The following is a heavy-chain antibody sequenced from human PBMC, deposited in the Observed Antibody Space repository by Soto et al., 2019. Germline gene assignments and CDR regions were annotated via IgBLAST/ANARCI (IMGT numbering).Heavy chain of an antibody. CDR3: PREIAALGFHF. D-gene: IGHD2-21*01. CDR2: IVPSFGMA. V-gene: IGHV1-69*12. CDR1: GGNFKNYG. Sequence: QVQLVQSGAEVRKPGSSVRVSCKTSGGNFKNYGLSWVRQAPGRGLEWMGWIVPSFGMANYGQIFQGRVTIPADESTDTVYMELSGLKYEDTAVYYCPREIAALGFHFWGQGTLLTVSS. J-gene: IGHJ4*02.